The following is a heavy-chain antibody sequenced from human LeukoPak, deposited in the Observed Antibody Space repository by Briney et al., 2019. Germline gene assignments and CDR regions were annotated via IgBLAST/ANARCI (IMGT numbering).Heavy chain of an antibody. V-gene: IGHV4-39*01. CDR2: IYYSGST. D-gene: IGHD3-10*01. CDR3: ARHVGGSGSYYKRGLDY. J-gene: IGHJ4*02. CDR1: GGSISSSSYY. Sequence: PSETLSLTCTVSGGSISSSSYYWGWIRQPPGKGLEWIGSIYYSGSTYYNPSLKSRVTISVDTSKNQFSLKLSSVTAADTAVYYCARHVGGSGSYYKRGLDYWGQGTLVTVPS.